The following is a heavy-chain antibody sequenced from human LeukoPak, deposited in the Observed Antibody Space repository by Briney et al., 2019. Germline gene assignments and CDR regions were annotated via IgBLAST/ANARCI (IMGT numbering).Heavy chain of an antibody. CDR1: EGTFSSYA. Sequence: ASVKVSCKASEGTFSSYAISWVRQAPGRGLEWMGGIIPIFGTANYAQKFQGRVTITADESTSTAYMELSSLRSEDTAVYYCFDSSGYYNWFDPWGQGTLVTVSS. V-gene: IGHV1-69*13. D-gene: IGHD3-22*01. CDR2: IIPIFGTA. CDR3: FDSSGYYNWFDP. J-gene: IGHJ5*02.